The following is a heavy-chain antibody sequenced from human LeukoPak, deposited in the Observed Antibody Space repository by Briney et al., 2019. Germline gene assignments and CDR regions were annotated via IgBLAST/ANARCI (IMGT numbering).Heavy chain of an antibody. Sequence: GGSLRLSCAASGFTFRSYEMNWVRQAPGQGLEWVSYISSTDSTIYYADSVKGRFTISRDNAKNSLYLQMSSLRAEDTAVYYCAKDHMTTVTTSDFDYWGQGTLVTVSS. CDR1: GFTFRSYE. CDR2: ISSTDSTI. J-gene: IGHJ4*02. D-gene: IGHD4-17*01. V-gene: IGHV3-48*03. CDR3: AKDHMTTVTTSDFDY.